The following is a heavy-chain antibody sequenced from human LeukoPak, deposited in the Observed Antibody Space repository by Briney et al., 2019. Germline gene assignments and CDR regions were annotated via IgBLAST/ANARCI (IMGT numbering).Heavy chain of an antibody. CDR3: ARAPRNYDILTGYYYNYYMDV. CDR2: IKQDGSEK. D-gene: IGHD3-9*01. Sequence: GGSLRLSCAASGFSFSSYWMSWVCQAPGKGLEWVANIKQDGSEKYYVDSVKGRFTISRDNAKNSLYLQMNSLRVEDTAVFYCARAPRNYDILTGYYYNYYMDVWGKGTTVTVSS. J-gene: IGHJ6*03. V-gene: IGHV3-7*01. CDR1: GFSFSSYW.